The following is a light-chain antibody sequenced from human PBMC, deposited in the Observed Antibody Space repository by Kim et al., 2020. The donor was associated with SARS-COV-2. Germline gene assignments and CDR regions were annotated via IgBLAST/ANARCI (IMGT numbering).Light chain of an antibody. J-gene: IGLJ1*01. CDR2: VVN. CDR1: SRGVGRYNH. V-gene: IGLV2-14*04. Sequence: TLPGPAQSRGVGRYNHVSWSQQRPGKAPILIFYVVNNLPSGVSNRISGAKSGNTASLTISGLQAEDKADYYCCSYTSSSALSYVFGTGTKVTVL. CDR3: CSYTSSSALSYV.